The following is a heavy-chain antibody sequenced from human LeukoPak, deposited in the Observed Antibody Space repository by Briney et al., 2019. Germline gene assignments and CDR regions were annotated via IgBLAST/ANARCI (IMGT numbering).Heavy chain of an antibody. D-gene: IGHD6-19*01. CDR3: TTGLHGYSSGWYDY. CDR2: IKSTGDGGTA. J-gene: IGHJ4*02. V-gene: IGHV3-15*01. Sequence: PGGSLRLSCAVSGFSLINAWMTWVRQAPGKGLEWVGRIKSTGDGGTADYAAPVKGRFTISRDDSKNTLYLQMNSLKTEDTAVYYCTTGLHGYSSGWYDYWGQGTLVTVSS. CDR1: GFSLINAW.